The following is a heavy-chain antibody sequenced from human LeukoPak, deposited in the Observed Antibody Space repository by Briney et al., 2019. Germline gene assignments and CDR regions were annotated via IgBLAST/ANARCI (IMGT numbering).Heavy chain of an antibody. V-gene: IGHV4-34*01. D-gene: IGHD3-22*01. CDR1: GGSFSGYY. Sequence: SETLSLNCAVYGGSFSGYYWSWIRQPPGKGLEWIGEINHSGSTNYNPSLKSRVTISVDTSKNQFSLKLSSVTAADTAVYYCARGSSGYYYGPLLDYGMDVWGQGTTVTVSS. CDR2: INHSGST. CDR3: ARGSSGYYYGPLLDYGMDV. J-gene: IGHJ6*02.